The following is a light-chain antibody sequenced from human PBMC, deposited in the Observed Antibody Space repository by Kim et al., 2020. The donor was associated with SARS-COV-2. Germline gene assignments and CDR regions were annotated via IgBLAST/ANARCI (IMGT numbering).Light chain of an antibody. CDR1: QSVSRN. Sequence: PVAPGESATLFRRASQSVSRNLAWYQHNPGQAPRLLIYGASTRATGIPGRFSGSGSGTGFTLTISSLQSEDFAVYYCQPYNDWPTFGQGTKVEIK. J-gene: IGKJ1*01. CDR2: GAS. CDR3: QPYNDWPT. V-gene: IGKV3-15*01.